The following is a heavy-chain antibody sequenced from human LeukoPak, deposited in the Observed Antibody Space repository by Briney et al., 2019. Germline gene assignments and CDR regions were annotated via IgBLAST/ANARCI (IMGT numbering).Heavy chain of an antibody. CDR2: ISSLSSYI. CDR1: GFTFSNYS. D-gene: IGHD3-22*01. J-gene: IGHJ3*02. Sequence: PGGSLRLSCAASGFTFSNYSMNWVRQAPGEGREWVSSISSLSSYIYYADSLKGGFTISRDNAKNSLYLQMNSLRDEDTAVYYCARDPRGTSGFGDAFDIWGQGTMVTVSS. V-gene: IGHV3-21*01. CDR3: ARDPRGTSGFGDAFDI.